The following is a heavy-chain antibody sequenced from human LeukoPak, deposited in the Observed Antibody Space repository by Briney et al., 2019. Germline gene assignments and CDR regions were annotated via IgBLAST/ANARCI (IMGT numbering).Heavy chain of an antibody. Sequence: PSETLSLTCTVSGGSISSSSYYWGWIRQPPGKGLEWIGSIYYSGSTYYNPSLKSRVTISVDTSKNQFSLKLSSVTAADTAVYYCARRIRDGYNQNSDYFDYWGQGTLVTVSS. V-gene: IGHV4-39*01. CDR3: ARRIRDGYNQNSDYFDY. CDR1: GGSISSSSYY. J-gene: IGHJ4*02. CDR2: IYYSGST. D-gene: IGHD5-24*01.